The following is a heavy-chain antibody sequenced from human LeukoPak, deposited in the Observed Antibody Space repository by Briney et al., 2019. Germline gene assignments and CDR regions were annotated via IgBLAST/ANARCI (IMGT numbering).Heavy chain of an antibody. CDR2: IKQDGSEE. CDR3: ARDSYCGGDCYLNDAFDI. V-gene: IGHV3-7*01. CDR1: GFTFSSYW. Sequence: GGSLRLSCAASGFTFSSYWMSWVRQAPGKGLEWVANIKQDGSEEYYVDSVKGRFTISRDNAKNSLYLQMNSLRAEDTAVYYCARDSYCGGDCYLNDAFDIWGQGTMVTVSS. D-gene: IGHD2-21*01. J-gene: IGHJ3*02.